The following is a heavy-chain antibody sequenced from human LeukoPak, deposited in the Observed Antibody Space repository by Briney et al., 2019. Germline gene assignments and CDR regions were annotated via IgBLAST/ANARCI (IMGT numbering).Heavy chain of an antibody. CDR2: IIPIFGTA. D-gene: IGHD2-2*01. CDR3: ARERQNCSSTSCHYYYGMDV. Sequence: AXVKVSCKASGGTFSSYAISWVRQAPGQGLEWMGGIIPIFGTANYAQKFQGRVTITADESTSTAYMELSSLRSEDTAVYYCARERQNCSSTSCHYYYGMDVWGQGTTVTVSS. CDR1: GGTFSSYA. V-gene: IGHV1-69*13. J-gene: IGHJ6*02.